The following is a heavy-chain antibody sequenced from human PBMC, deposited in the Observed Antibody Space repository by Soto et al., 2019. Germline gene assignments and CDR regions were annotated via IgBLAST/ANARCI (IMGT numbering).Heavy chain of an antibody. J-gene: IGHJ4*02. CDR2: IYYSGGT. D-gene: IGHD3-22*01. CDR3: AREEALIVVPTGGIDYSFDS. CDR1: GASISSGDHF. V-gene: IGHV4-30-4*01. Sequence: SETLSLTCTVSGASISSGDHFWTWLRQPPGKGLEWIGYIYYSGGTYYNPSLKSRVAISIDTSKNQFSLTLTSVTAADTAVYYCAREEALIVVPTGGIDYSFDSWGQGTLVTVS.